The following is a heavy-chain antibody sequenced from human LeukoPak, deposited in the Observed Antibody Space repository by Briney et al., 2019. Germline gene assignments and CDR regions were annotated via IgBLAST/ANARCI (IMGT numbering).Heavy chain of an antibody. CDR1: GGSISSYY. J-gene: IGHJ4*02. Sequence: SETLSLTCTVSGGSISSYYWSWIRQPPGKGLEWIGYIYYSGSTNHNPSLKSRVTISVDTSKNQFSLKLSSVTAADTAVYYCARVRGIAAAGSLLDYWGQGTLVTVSS. V-gene: IGHV4-59*01. D-gene: IGHD6-13*01. CDR2: IYYSGST. CDR3: ARVRGIAAAGSLLDY.